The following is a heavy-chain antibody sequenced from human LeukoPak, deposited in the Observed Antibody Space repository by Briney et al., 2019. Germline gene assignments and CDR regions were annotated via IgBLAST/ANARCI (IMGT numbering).Heavy chain of an antibody. D-gene: IGHD6-13*01. V-gene: IGHV3-48*01. CDR2: ISSSISTI. CDR1: GFTFSSYS. CDR3: ARDRYSSSWYGWYYFDY. J-gene: IGHJ4*02. Sequence: PGGSLRLSCAASGFTFSSYSMNWVRQAPGKGLEWVSYISSSISTIYYADSVKGRFTISRDNAKNSLYLQMNSLRAEDTAVYYCARDRYSSSWYGWYYFDYWGQGTLVTVSS.